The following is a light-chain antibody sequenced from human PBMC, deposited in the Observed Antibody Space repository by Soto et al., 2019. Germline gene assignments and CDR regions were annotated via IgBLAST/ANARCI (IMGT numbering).Light chain of an antibody. V-gene: IGKV1-39*01. CDR3: QQSFNNRLS. Sequence: DIQMTQSPSSLSASVGARVTITCRASQSVSNSVNWYQQLGGKAPKLLIQHSSPLQNGVPSRFSGCGSGTDFTLTISSLQPEDCATYYCQQSFNNRLSFGGGTKVEIK. CDR1: QSVSNS. CDR2: HSS. J-gene: IGKJ4*01.